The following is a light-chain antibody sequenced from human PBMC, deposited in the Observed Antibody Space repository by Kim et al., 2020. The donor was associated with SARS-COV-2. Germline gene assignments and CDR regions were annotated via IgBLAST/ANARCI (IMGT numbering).Light chain of an antibody. CDR3: YSAADSNLV. V-gene: IGLV3-27*01. CDR1: VRAKKY. J-gene: IGLJ2*01. CDR2: KDR. Sequence: SGSPGQTARITGSGDVRAKKYARWFQRKPGQAPVLVIYKDRERPSGIPERFSGSTSGSTVTLTISGAQVEDEADYYCYSAADSNLVFGGGTQLTVL.